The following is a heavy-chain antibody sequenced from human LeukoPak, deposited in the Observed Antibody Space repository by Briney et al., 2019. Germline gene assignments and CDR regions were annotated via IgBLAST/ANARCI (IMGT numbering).Heavy chain of an antibody. CDR3: TSRKMSGGSSFDY. D-gene: IGHD3-10*02. CDR1: GFTFSGSA. Sequence: PGGSLRLSCAASGFTFSGSAIHWVCQASGKGLEWVGRIRSKANSYATAYAASVKGRFTISRDDSKNTAYLEMNSLKTEDTAVYYCTSRKMSGGSSFDYWGQGTLVTVSS. CDR2: IRSKANSYAT. J-gene: IGHJ4*02. V-gene: IGHV3-73*01.